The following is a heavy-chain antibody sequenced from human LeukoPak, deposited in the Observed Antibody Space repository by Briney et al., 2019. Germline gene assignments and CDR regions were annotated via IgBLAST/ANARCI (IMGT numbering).Heavy chain of an antibody. J-gene: IGHJ4*02. V-gene: IGHV3-23*01. D-gene: IGHD2-2*01. Sequence: PGGSLRLSCAASGFTFSTYGMSWVRQAPGKGLEWVSAIRGSGGNTYYADSVKGRFTISRDNSKNTLYLQMNGLRAEDTAVYYCAKFVVVPAAMQFGDYFDYWGQGTLVTVSS. CDR2: IRGSGGNT. CDR3: AKFVVVPAAMQFGDYFDY. CDR1: GFTFSTYG.